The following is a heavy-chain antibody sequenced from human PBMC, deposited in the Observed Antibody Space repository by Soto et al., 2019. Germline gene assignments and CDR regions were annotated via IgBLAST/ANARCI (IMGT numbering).Heavy chain of an antibody. J-gene: IGHJ6*02. CDR3: AKVQGSGSGLYYFYYYGMDV. Sequence: EVQLLESGGGLVQPGGSLRLSCAASGFTFSSYALSWVRQAPGKGLQCVSTISGNGVSTYYADSLKGRFTISRDNSRNTLYRQMTSLRAEDTAVYYCAKVQGSGSGLYYFYYYGMDVWGQGTTVTVSS. D-gene: IGHD3-10*01. CDR1: GFTFSSYA. V-gene: IGHV3-23*01. CDR2: ISGNGVST.